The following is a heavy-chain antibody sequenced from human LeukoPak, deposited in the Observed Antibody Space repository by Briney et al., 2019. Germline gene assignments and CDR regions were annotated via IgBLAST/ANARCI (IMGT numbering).Heavy chain of an antibody. J-gene: IGHJ4*02. Sequence: ASVTVSCKASGYTFTSYGISWVRQAPGQGLEWMGWISAYNGNTNYAQKLQGRDTMTTDTSTSTAYMELRSLKSDDTAVYYCARRFEIAAAGHFDYWGQGTLVTVSS. CDR2: ISAYNGNT. CDR1: GYTFTSYG. V-gene: IGHV1-18*01. D-gene: IGHD6-13*01. CDR3: ARRFEIAAAGHFDY.